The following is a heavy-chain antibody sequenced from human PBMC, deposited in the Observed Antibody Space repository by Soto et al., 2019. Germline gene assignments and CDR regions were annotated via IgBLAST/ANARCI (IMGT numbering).Heavy chain of an antibody. CDR3: ARVYCSGGSCYSVDY. CDR2: ISAYNGNT. CDR1: GYTFTSYG. V-gene: IGHV1-18*01. J-gene: IGHJ4*02. Sequence: ASVKVSCKASGYTFTSYGISCVRQAPGQGLEWMGWISAYNGNTHYAQKLQGRVTMTTDTSTSTAYMELSSLRSEDTAVYYCARVYCSGGSCYSVDYWGQGTLVTVSS. D-gene: IGHD2-15*01.